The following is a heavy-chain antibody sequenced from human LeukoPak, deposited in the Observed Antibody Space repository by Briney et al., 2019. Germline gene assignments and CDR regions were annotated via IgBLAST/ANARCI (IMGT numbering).Heavy chain of an antibody. CDR2: ISNDGSRQ. D-gene: IGHD3-3*01. CDR3: ARDRAWNYFDY. V-gene: IGHV3-30*03. J-gene: IGHJ4*02. CDR1: GFTFSRHG. Sequence: GGSLRLSCAPSGFTFSRHGMHWVRQAPGKGLEWVAIISNDGSRQYYAHSVEGRFTISRDNSKNTLYLQMDSLRAEDTAVYYCARDRAWNYFDYWGQGTLVTVSS.